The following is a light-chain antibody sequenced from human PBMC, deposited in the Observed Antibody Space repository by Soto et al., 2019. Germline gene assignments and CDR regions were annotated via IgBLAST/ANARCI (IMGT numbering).Light chain of an antibody. J-gene: IGLJ1*01. V-gene: IGLV1-47*01. CDR2: RHS. CDR1: SSNIGTNS. Sequence: QSVLTPAPSASDTPGQTVTISCSGSSSNIGTNSAYWYQQLPGTAPKLLIYRHSQRPSWVPERFSGFQSGTSASLIISGLQSEDESEYYYAAWDDRLGGIYVFGTGTKLTVL. CDR3: AAWDDRLGGIYV.